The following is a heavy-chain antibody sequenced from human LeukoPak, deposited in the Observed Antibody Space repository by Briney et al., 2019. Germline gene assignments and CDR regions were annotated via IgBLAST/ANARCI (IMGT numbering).Heavy chain of an antibody. V-gene: IGHV3-11*03. Sequence: GGSLRLSCAASGFTFSDYYMSWIRQAPGKGLEWVSYISSSSSYTNYADSVKGRSTISRDNAKNSLYLQMNSLRAEDTAVYYCARTTVTTNYFDYWGQGTLVTVSS. CDR3: ARTTVTTNYFDY. D-gene: IGHD4-17*01. CDR1: GFTFSDYY. CDR2: ISSSSSYT. J-gene: IGHJ4*02.